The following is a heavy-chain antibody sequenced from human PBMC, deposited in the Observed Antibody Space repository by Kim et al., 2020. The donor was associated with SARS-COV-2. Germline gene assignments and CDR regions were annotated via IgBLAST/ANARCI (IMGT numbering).Heavy chain of an antibody. Sequence: GGSLRLSCAASGFTFDDYAMHWVRQAPGKGLEWVSGISWNSGSIGYADSVKGRFTISRDNAKNSLYLQMNSLRAEDTALYYCAKDKGGCSGGSCSWDYYFDYWGQGTLVTVSS. CDR2: ISWNSGSI. CDR3: AKDKGGCSGGSCSWDYYFDY. D-gene: IGHD2-15*01. CDR1: GFTFDDYA. V-gene: IGHV3-9*01. J-gene: IGHJ4*02.